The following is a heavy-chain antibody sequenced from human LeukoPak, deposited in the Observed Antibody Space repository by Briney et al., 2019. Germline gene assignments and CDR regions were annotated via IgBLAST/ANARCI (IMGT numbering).Heavy chain of an antibody. CDR2: ISGSGGST. J-gene: IGHJ4*02. CDR3: AKDAPVNIVVVPAANS. V-gene: IGHV3-23*01. D-gene: IGHD2-2*01. CDR1: GFIFSSYA. Sequence: GGSLRLSCAASGFIFSSYAMSWVRQAPGKGLEWVSAISGSGGSTYYADSVKGRFTISRDNSKNTLYLQMNSLRAEDTAVYYCAKDAPVNIVVVPAANSWGQGTLVTVYS.